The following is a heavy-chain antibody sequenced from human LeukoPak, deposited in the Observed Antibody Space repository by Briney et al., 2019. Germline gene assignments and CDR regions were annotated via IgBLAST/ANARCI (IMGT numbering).Heavy chain of an antibody. CDR3: ARGSRLGWPY. J-gene: IGHJ4*02. D-gene: IGHD5-24*01. CDR2: INWNSDSI. V-gene: IGHV3-9*01. CDR1: GFTFDDYA. Sequence: HPGGSLRLSCAASGFTFDDYAMHWVRHAPGKGLEWVSGINWNSDSIAYADSVKGRFIISRDNAKNSLYLQMNSLRAEDTAVYYCARGSRLGWPYWGQGTLVTVSS.